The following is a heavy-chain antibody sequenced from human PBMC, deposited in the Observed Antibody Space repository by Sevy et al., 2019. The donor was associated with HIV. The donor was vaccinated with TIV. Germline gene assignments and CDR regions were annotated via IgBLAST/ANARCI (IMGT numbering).Heavy chain of an antibody. D-gene: IGHD3-10*01. CDR2: INPNSGGT. J-gene: IGHJ4*02. V-gene: IGHV1-2*06. Sequence: ASVKVSCKASGYTFTGYYMHWVRQAPGQGLEWMGRINPNSGGTNYAQKFQGRVTMTRDTSISTAYMELSRLRSDDTAVYYCARGGERRHESNFDYWGQGTLVTVSS. CDR3: ARGGERRHESNFDY. CDR1: GYTFTGYY.